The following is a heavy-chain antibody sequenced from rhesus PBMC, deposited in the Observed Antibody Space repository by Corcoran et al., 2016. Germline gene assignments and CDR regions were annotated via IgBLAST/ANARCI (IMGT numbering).Heavy chain of an antibody. Sequence: EVQLVQSGAEVKKPGASVKISCKASGYTFTDYYLHWVRQATGKGLEWMGRVDPEDGEAIHAQKFQARVTITADTSTDTAYMELSSLRSEDTAVYYCATGSSWIYGLDSWGQGVVVTVSS. CDR3: ATGSSWIYGLDS. CDR1: GYTFTDYY. J-gene: IGHJ6*01. D-gene: IGHD6-13*01. V-gene: IGHV1-111*02. CDR2: VDPEDGEA.